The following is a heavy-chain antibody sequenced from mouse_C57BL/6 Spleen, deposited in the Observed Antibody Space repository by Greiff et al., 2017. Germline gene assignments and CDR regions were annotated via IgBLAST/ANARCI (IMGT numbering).Heavy chain of an antibody. V-gene: IGHV5-9-1*02. CDR2: ISSGGDYI. CDR3: TREEANYYGSSPFAY. J-gene: IGHJ3*01. CDR1: GFTFSSYA. Sequence: EVKLEESGEGLVKPGGSLKLSCAASGFTFSSYAMSWVRQTPEKRLEWVAYISSGGDYIYYADTVKGRFTISRDNARNTLYLQMSSLKSEDTAMYYCTREEANYYGSSPFAYWGQGTLVTVSA. D-gene: IGHD1-1*01.